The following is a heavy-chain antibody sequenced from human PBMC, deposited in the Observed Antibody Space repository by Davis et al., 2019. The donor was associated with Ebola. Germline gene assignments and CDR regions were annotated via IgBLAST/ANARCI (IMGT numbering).Heavy chain of an antibody. Sequence: PGGSLRLSCAASGFTFSNHGMHWVRQTPGKGLEWVAVISYDGSKKYYVDSVKGRFTISRDNSKNTLYLQMNSLRTEDTAVYYCTTVDYWGQGTLVTVSS. CDR2: ISYDGSKK. D-gene: IGHD1-26*01. CDR3: TTVDY. CDR1: GFTFSNHG. J-gene: IGHJ4*01. V-gene: IGHV3-30*03.